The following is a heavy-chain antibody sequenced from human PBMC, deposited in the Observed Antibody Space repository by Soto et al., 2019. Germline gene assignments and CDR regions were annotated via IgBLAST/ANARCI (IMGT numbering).Heavy chain of an antibody. Sequence: SETLSLTCTVSGGSISSSSYYWGWIRQPPGKGLEWIGNIYYSGSTYSNPSLKSQVAISVDTSKNHFSLTLSSVTAADTAVYYCARGPSGDKVHYWGQGALVTVSS. V-gene: IGHV4-39*02. CDR1: GGSISSSSYY. D-gene: IGHD7-27*01. J-gene: IGHJ4*02. CDR2: IYYSGST. CDR3: ARGPSGDKVHY.